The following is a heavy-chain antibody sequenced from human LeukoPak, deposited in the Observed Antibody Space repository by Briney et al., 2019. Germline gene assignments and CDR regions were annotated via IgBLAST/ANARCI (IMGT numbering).Heavy chain of an antibody. CDR1: GYTFTSYD. D-gene: IGHD3-22*01. J-gene: IGHJ5*02. CDR3: ARVGSGYDSSGYYRNWFDP. V-gene: IGHV1-8*01. Sequence: ASVKVSCKASGYTFTSYDINWVRQATGQGLEWMGWMNPNRGNTGSAQKFQGRVTMTRNTSISTADMELSSLRSEETAVYDCARVGSGYDSSGYYRNWFDPWGQGTLVTVSS. CDR2: MNPNRGNT.